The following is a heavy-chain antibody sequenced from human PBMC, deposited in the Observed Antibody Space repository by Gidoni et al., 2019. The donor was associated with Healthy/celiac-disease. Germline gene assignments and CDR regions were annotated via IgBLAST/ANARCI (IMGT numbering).Heavy chain of an antibody. Sequence: EVQLLESGGGLVQPGGSLRLSCAASGFTFSNYAMSWVRQVPGKGLEWVSAIVDSGGSSYYTDSVKGRFTISRDNSRNTLYLQMNSLRAEDTAVYYCAKDSLYGDYYFDYWGQGTLVTVSS. CDR1: GFTFSNYA. V-gene: IGHV3-23*01. D-gene: IGHD4-17*01. CDR2: IVDSGGSS. CDR3: AKDSLYGDYYFDY. J-gene: IGHJ4*02.